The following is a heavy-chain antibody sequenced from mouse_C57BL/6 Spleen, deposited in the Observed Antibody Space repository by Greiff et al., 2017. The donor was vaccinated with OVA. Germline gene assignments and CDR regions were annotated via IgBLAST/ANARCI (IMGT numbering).Heavy chain of an antibody. Sequence: VQLQQSGPELVKPGASVKISCKASGYAFSSSWMNWVKQRPGKGLEWIGRIYPGDGDTNYNGKFKGKATLTADKSSSTAYMQLSSLTSEDSAVYFCARGTYFDVWGTGTTVTVSS. V-gene: IGHV1-82*01. CDR2: IYPGDGDT. CDR1: GYAFSSSW. CDR3: ARGTYFDV. J-gene: IGHJ1*03.